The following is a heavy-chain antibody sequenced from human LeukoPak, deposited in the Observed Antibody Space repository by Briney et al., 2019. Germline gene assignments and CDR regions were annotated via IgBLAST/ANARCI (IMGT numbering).Heavy chain of an antibody. D-gene: IGHD3-22*01. CDR1: GFTFGDYA. V-gene: IGHV3-9*01. CDR2: ISWNSGSI. Sequence: GGSLRLSCAASGFTFGDYAMHWVRQAPGKGLEWVSGISWNSGSIGYADSVKGRFTISRDNAKNSLYLQMNSLRAEDTALYYCAKVISGDYYDSSGYYSDWGQGTLVTVSS. J-gene: IGHJ4*02. CDR3: AKVISGDYYDSSGYYSD.